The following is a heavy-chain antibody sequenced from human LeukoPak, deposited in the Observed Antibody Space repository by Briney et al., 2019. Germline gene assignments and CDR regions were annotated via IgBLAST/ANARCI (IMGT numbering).Heavy chain of an antibody. CDR2: IYYSGST. CDR1: GFTFGDYP. Sequence: GSLRLSCTASGFTFGDYPMSWIRQPPGKGLEWIGYIYYSGSTNYNPSLKSRVTISVDTSKNQFSLKLSSVTAADTAVYYCARERRLGGDPLWYFDLWGRGTLVTVSS. V-gene: IGHV4-59*01. D-gene: IGHD4-17*01. CDR3: ARERRLGGDPLWYFDL. J-gene: IGHJ2*01.